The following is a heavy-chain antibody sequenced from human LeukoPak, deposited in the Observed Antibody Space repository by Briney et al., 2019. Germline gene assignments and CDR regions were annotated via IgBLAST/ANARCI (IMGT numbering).Heavy chain of an antibody. V-gene: IGHV4-4*07. CDR3: ARGATINSLIFDY. Sequence: SETLSLTCTVSGGSISNYYWSWLRQPAGKGLEWIGRISTSGTTHYNPSLKSRVTMSVDTSKNQFSLKLTSVTAADTAVYYCARGATINSLIFDYWGLGTLVTVSS. CDR2: ISTSGTT. D-gene: IGHD1-26*01. J-gene: IGHJ4*02. CDR1: GGSISNYY.